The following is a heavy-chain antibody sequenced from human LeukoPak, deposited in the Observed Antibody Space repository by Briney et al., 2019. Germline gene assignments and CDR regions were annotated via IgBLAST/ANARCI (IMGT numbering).Heavy chain of an antibody. V-gene: IGHV1-18*01. D-gene: IGHD3-22*01. CDR1: GYTFTSYG. CDR3: ARDLGGHYYDSSGYLEDY. Sequence: GASVKVSCKASGYTFTSYGISWVRPAPGQGREWMGWISAYNGNTNYAQKLQGRVTMTTDTSTSTAYMELRSLRSDDTAVYYCARDLGGHYYDSSGYLEDYWGQGTLVTVSS. J-gene: IGHJ4*02. CDR2: ISAYNGNT.